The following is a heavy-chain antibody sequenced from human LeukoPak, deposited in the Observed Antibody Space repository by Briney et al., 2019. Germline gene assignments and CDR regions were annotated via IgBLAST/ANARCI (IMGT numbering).Heavy chain of an antibody. Sequence: PGGSLRLSCAASGFTVSSNYMGWVRQAPGEGLEWVSVIYSGGSTYYADSVKGRFTISRDNSKNTLYLQMNSLRAEDTAVYYCAKDRERWTTGYFDYWGQGTLVTVSS. J-gene: IGHJ4*02. CDR3: AKDRERWTTGYFDY. CDR2: IYSGGST. V-gene: IGHV3-53*01. CDR1: GFTVSSNY. D-gene: IGHD5-24*01.